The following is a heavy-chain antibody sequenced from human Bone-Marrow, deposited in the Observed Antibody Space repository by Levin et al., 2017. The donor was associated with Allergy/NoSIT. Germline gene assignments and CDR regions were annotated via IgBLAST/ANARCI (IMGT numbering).Heavy chain of an antibody. CDR1: GFTFSNSW. CDR3: ARDHCRRATIGARWFDP. J-gene: IGHJ5*02. V-gene: IGHV3-7*01. CDR2: IKEDGSEK. Sequence: ASVKVSCAASGFTFSNSWMSWVRQAPGKGLEWVANIKEDGSEKYYVDSVKGRFTISRDNAKNSLYVQMNSLRAEDTAVYYCARDHCRRATIGARWFDPWGQGTLVTVSS. D-gene: IGHD5-24*01.